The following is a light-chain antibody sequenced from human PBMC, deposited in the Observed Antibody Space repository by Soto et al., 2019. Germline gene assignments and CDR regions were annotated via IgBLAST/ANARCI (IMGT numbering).Light chain of an antibody. J-gene: IGKJ1*01. Sequence: VLTQSQGTLSVSPGEGPTLSCRAIQSVSSSYLAWYQQKPGQAPRLLIYGASSRATGIPDRFGGSGSGTDFTLTISRLEPEDFAVYYCQQYGSSPPFTFGQGTKVDI. CDR2: GAS. CDR3: QQYGSSPPFT. V-gene: IGKV3-20*01. CDR1: QSVSSSY.